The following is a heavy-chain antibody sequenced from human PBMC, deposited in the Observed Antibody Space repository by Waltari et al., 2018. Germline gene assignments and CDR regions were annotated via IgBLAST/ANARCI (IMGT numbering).Heavy chain of an antibody. CDR2: INPKSGGT. D-gene: IGHD6-6*01. V-gene: IGHV1-2*06. CDR3: ARDVAARPFDY. CDR1: GYTFTGYY. Sequence: QVQLVQSGAEVKKPGASVKVSCKASGYTFTGYYMHWVRQAPGQGLEWMGRINPKSGGTNYAQKFQGRVTMTRDTSISTAYMELSRLRSDDTAVYYCARDVAARPFDYWGQGTLVTVSS. J-gene: IGHJ4*02.